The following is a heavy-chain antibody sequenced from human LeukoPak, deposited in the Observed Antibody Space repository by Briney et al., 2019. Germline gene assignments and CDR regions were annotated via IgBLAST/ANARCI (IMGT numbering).Heavy chain of an antibody. V-gene: IGHV4-38-2*02. Sequence: SETLSLTCSVSGYSISSAYYWAWIRQPPGKGLEWTGSIYHSGSTYYNPSLKSRVTISVDTSKNHLSLKLSSVTAADTAVYYCARERGAGWGQGTLVTVSS. CDR3: ARERGAG. CDR2: IYHSGST. CDR1: GYSISSAYY. D-gene: IGHD3-10*01. J-gene: IGHJ4*02.